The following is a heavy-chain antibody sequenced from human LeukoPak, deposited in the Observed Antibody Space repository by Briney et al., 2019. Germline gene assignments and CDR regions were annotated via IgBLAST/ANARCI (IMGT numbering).Heavy chain of an antibody. CDR3: AKDRHLLGY. CDR1: GFTFSSYS. CDR2: ISSSSSYI. Sequence: GGSLRLSCAASGFTFSSYSMNWVRQAPGKGLEWVSSISSSSSYIYYADSVKGRFTISRDNSKNTLYLQMNSLRAEDTAVYYCAKDRHLLGYWGQGTLVTVSS. J-gene: IGHJ4*02. V-gene: IGHV3-21*04. D-gene: IGHD2-15*01.